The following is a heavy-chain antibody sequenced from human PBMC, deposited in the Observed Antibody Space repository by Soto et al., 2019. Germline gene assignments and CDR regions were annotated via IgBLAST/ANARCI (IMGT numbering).Heavy chain of an antibody. CDR1: GYTFTSYA. CDR2: INAGNGNT. J-gene: IGHJ4*02. CDR3: XRVGGWYVPDY. V-gene: IGHV1-3*05. Sequence: QVQLVQSGAEEKKPGASVKVSCKASGYTFTSYAMHWVRQAPGQRLEWMGWINAGNGNTKYSQKFQGRVTITRDTXAXXXXXXXXXXXSXXXAVYYCXRVGGWYVPDYWGQGTLVTVSS. D-gene: IGHD6-19*01.